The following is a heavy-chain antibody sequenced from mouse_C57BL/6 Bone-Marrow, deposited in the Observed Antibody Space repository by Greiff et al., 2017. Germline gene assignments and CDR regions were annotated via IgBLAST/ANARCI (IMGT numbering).Heavy chain of an antibody. D-gene: IGHD1-1*01. V-gene: IGHV5-4*01. J-gene: IGHJ3*01. Sequence: EVQLVESGGGLVKPGGSLKLSCAASGFTFSSYAMSWVRQTPEKRLEWVATISDGGSYTYYPDNVKGRFTISRDNAKNNLYLQMSHLKSEDTAMYYCARDGSGYASFAYWGQEALVTVSA. CDR2: ISDGGSYT. CDR1: GFTFSSYA. CDR3: ARDGSGYASFAY.